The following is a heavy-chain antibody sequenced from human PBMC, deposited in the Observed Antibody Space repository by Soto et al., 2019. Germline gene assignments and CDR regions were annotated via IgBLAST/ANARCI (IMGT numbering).Heavy chain of an antibody. CDR2: IIPIFGTA. J-gene: IGHJ4*02. V-gene: IGHV1-69*12. D-gene: IGHD5-18*01. CDR3: ARGGRGYSYGAHFDY. Sequence: QVQLVQSGAEVKKPGSSVKVSCKASGGTFSSYAISWVRQAPGQGLEWMGGIIPIFGTANYAQKFQGRVTINADESTSTDYMELRRLRSEDTAVYYCARGGRGYSYGAHFDYWGQGTLVTVSS. CDR1: GGTFSSYA.